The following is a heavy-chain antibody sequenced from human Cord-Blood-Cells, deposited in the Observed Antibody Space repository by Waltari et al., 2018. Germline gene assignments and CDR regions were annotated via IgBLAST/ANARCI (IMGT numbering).Heavy chain of an antibody. CDR2: INHSGST. Sequence: QVQLQQWGAGLLKPSETLSLTCAVSGGSFSGYYWSVIRQPPGKGLECIGEINHSGSTNYNPSLKSRVTISVDTSKNQFSLKLSSVTAADTAVYYCARPRGAAAGLRDVDGMDVWGQGTTVTVSS. CDR1: GGSFSGYY. V-gene: IGHV4-34*01. CDR3: ARPRGAAAGLRDVDGMDV. J-gene: IGHJ6*02. D-gene: IGHD6-13*01.